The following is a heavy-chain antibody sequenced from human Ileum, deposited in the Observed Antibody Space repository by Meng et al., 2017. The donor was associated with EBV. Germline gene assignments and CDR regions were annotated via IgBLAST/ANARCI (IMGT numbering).Heavy chain of an antibody. CDR1: GGASSGDIR. V-gene: IGHV4-4*02. CDR2: DYHRGVT. Sequence: HEMSQRMLVTLSTLSLAVSLSGGASSGDIRGSWHRQPPVRGLDWIVADYHRGVTNYNPSLKSRVDISVDTSKDQFYLSPFSVTAAYTAVYYCGRDQGRELINHWGQGTLVTVSS. J-gene: IGHJ4*02. D-gene: IGHD1-7*01. CDR3: GRDQGRELINH.